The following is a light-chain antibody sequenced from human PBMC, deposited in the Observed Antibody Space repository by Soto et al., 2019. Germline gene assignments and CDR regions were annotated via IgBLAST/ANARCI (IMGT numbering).Light chain of an antibody. CDR2: EVN. J-gene: IGLJ1*01. V-gene: IGLV2-8*01. CDR1: SSDVGGYNY. CDR3: TSYAGGNNV. Sequence: QSALTQPPSASGSPGQSVTISCTGTSSDVGGYNYVSWYQQNPGKVPKLMIYEVNKRPSGVPDRFSGSKSGNTASLTVSGLQAEDEADYYCTSYAGGNNVVGTGTKLTVL.